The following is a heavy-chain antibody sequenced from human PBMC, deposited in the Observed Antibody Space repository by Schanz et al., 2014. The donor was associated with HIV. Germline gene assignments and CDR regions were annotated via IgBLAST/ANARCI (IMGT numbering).Heavy chain of an antibody. J-gene: IGHJ6*02. V-gene: IGHV1-69*01. CDR1: GGTFSNYA. Sequence: QVQLVQSGAEVKKPGSSVKVSCKASGGTFSNYAINWVRQAPGQGLEWMGGIIPIFGTSNYAQKFQGRVTITADESTSTAYMELSSLRSEDTAVYYCARGRYSGSYYNYWGQGTTVTVSS. CDR2: IIPIFGTS. CDR3: ARGRYSGSYYNY. D-gene: IGHD1-26*01.